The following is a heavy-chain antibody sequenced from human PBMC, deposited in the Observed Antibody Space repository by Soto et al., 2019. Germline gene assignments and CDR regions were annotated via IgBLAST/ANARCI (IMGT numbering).Heavy chain of an antibody. J-gene: IGHJ4*02. CDR1: GFTFSSYA. D-gene: IGHD6-19*01. CDR3: AKWGSGWWGVPYYFDY. Sequence: GGSLRLSCAASGFTFSSYAMSWVRQAPGKGLEWVSAISGSGGSTYYADPVKGRFTISRDNSKNTLYLQMNSLRAEDTAVYYCAKWGSGWWGVPYYFDYWGQGTLVTVSS. V-gene: IGHV3-23*01. CDR2: ISGSGGST.